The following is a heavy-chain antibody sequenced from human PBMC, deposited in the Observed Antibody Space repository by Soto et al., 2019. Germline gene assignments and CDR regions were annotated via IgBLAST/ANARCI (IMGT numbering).Heavy chain of an antibody. V-gene: IGHV4-59*08. CDR2: TYYSGST. CDR1: GGSISSYD. D-gene: IGHD4-17*01. J-gene: IGHJ4*02. CDR3: ATYYGGNSAIVY. Sequence: TETPXLTCTVSGGSISSYDWSWIRQPPGKGLEWIGYTYYSGSTNYNPSLKSRLTIPVHTPKNQFSLKLRPATAAATPVYYCATYYGGNSAIVYWGQGTLVTVSS.